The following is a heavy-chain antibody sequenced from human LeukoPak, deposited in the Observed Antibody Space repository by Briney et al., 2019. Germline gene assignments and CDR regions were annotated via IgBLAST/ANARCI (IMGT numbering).Heavy chain of an antibody. J-gene: IGHJ4*02. CDR3: ARDLIVPVGLTGSGSYSTDY. V-gene: IGHV4-4*02. CDR1: GGSISSTNW. D-gene: IGHD3-10*01. Sequence: KPSGTLSLTCAVSGGSISSTNWWTWVRQPPGKGLEWIGEIYHSGSTNYNPSLKSRVTISLDKSKNQFSLKLSSVTAADTAVYYCARDLIVPVGLTGSGSYSTDYWGQGTLVSVSS. CDR2: IYHSGST.